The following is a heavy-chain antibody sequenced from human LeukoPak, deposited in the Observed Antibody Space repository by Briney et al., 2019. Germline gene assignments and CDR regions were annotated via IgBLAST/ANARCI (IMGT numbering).Heavy chain of an antibody. Sequence: ASVKVSCKASGYTFTSYGISWVRQAPGQGLEWMGWTSAYNGNTNYAQKLQGRVTMTADTSTSTAYMELRSLRSDDTAVYYCASGGKHVGYYGIDVWGQGTTVTVSS. CDR1: GYTFTSYG. V-gene: IGHV1-18*01. CDR2: TSAYNGNT. J-gene: IGHJ6*02. CDR3: ASGGKHVGYYGIDV. D-gene: IGHD3-16*01.